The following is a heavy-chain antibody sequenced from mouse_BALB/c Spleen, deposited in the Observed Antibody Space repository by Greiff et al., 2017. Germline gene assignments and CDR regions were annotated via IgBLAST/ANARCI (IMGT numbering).Heavy chain of an antibody. V-gene: IGHV3-8*02. D-gene: IGHD2-4*01. CDR1: GDSITSGY. CDR2: ISYSGST. J-gene: IGHJ2*01. Sequence: EVKLVESGPSLVKPSQTLSLTCSVTGDSITSGYWNWIRKFPGNKLEYMGYISYSGSTYYNPSLKSRISITRDTSKNQYYLQLNSVTTEDTATYYCASLSTMITTWHFDYWGQGTTLTVSS. CDR3: ASLSTMITTWHFDY.